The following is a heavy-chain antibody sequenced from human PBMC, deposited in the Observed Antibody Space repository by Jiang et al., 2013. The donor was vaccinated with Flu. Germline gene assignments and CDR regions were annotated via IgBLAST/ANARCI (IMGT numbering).Heavy chain of an antibody. J-gene: IGHJ4*02. V-gene: IGHV3-23*01. CDR2: ISGSGGST. D-gene: IGHD3-10*01. Sequence: EWVSAISGSGGSTYYADSVKGRFTISRDNSKNTLYLQMNSLRAEDTAVYYCAKDVLLWFGPECYFDYWGQGTLVTVSS. CDR3: AKDVLLWFGPECYFDY.